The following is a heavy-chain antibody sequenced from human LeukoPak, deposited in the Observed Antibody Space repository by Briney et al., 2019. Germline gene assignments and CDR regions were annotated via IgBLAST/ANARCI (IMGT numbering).Heavy chain of an antibody. CDR3: ARGPYSYDSSGAFDI. CDR1: GDSISSGDYY. J-gene: IGHJ3*02. V-gene: IGHV4-61*02. Sequence: SETLSLTCNVSGDSISSGDYYWSWIRQPAGKGLEWIGRISSSGSTNYNPSLKSRVTISVDTSKNQFSLKLSSVTAADTAVYFCARGPYSYDSSGAFDIWGQGTMVTVSS. CDR2: ISSSGST. D-gene: IGHD3-22*01.